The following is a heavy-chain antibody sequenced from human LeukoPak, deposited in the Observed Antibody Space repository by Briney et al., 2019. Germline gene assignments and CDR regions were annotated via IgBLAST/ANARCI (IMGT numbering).Heavy chain of an antibody. CDR2: ISSSGSNT. Sequence: PGGSLRLSCAASGFTFIDHYMSWIRQAPGRGLEWVSCISSSGSNTDYADSVKGRFTISRDNAKNSLYLQMNSLRAEDTAVYYCASERLRCSKAIDAFDIWGQGTMVTASS. J-gene: IGHJ3*02. CDR3: ASERLRCSKAIDAFDI. V-gene: IGHV3-11*05. CDR1: GFTFIDHY. D-gene: IGHD4-17*01.